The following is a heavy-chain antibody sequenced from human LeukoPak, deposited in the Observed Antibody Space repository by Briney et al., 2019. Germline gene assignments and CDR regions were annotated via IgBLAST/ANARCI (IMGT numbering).Heavy chain of an antibody. CDR2: IGYDGSNK. CDR3: ARDRFMVRGVMVGTFDL. D-gene: IGHD3-10*01. CDR1: GFTFSDYA. J-gene: IGHJ3*01. Sequence: SGGSLRLSCAASGFTFSDYAMHWVRQAPGEGLEWVAVIGYDGSNKYDADSVKGRFTISRDNSKNMMYLQMNSLRAEDTAVYYCARDRFMVRGVMVGTFDLWGQGTMVTVSS. V-gene: IGHV3-33*01.